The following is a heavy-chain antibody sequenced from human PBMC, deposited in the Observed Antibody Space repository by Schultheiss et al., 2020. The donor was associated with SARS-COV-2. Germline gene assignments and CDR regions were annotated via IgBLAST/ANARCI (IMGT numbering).Heavy chain of an antibody. CDR2: IYSSGST. D-gene: IGHD2-2*01. CDR3: ARGRGVGVVVVPAAMSLRYGLDV. CDR1: GGSISSYY. V-gene: IGHV4-59*12. J-gene: IGHJ6*02. Sequence: SETLSLTCTVSGGSISSYYWSWIRQPPGKGLEWVGYIYSSGSTNYNPSLKSRVTISVDTSKNQFSLKLSSVTAADTAVYSCARGRGVGVVVVPAAMSLRYGLDVWGQGTTVTVSS.